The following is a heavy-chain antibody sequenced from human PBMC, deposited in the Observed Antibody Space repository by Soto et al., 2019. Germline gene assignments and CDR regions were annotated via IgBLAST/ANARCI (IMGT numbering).Heavy chain of an antibody. J-gene: IGHJ5*02. CDR2: IYWDDDK. V-gene: IGHV2-5*02. Sequence: QITLKESGPTLVKSTQTLTLTCTFSGFSLTTSGVGVGWIRQPPGKALEWLALIYWDDDKRYSPSLKSRLTXXXXXXXXXXXXXXXXXXXXXXXXXXXXXXXXXXXXDPWGQGTLVTVSS. CDR1: GFSLTTSGVG. CDR3: XXXXXXXXXDP.